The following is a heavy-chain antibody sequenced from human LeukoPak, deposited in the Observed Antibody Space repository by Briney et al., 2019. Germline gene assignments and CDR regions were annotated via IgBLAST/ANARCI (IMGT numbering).Heavy chain of an antibody. D-gene: IGHD1-1*01. CDR3: ARVLAGRNWIPFDY. CDR2: INPSGGST. J-gene: IGHJ4*02. V-gene: IGHV1-46*01. Sequence: INPSGGSTSYAQKFQGRVTMTRDTSTSTVYMELSSLRSEDTAVYYCARVLAGRNWIPFDYWGQGTLVTVSS.